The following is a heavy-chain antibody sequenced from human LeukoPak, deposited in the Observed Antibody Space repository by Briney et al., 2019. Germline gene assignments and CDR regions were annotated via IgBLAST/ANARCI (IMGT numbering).Heavy chain of an antibody. D-gene: IGHD6-19*01. CDR3: AREGLRSIAVAGTDAFDI. CDR1: GYTFTSYD. J-gene: IGHJ3*02. Sequence: GASVKVSCKASGYTFTSYDINWVRQATGQGLEWMGWMNPNSGNTGYAQKFQGRVTMTRNTSISTAYMELSSLRSEDTAVYYCAREGLRSIAVAGTDAFDIWGQGTMVTVSS. V-gene: IGHV1-8*01. CDR2: MNPNSGNT.